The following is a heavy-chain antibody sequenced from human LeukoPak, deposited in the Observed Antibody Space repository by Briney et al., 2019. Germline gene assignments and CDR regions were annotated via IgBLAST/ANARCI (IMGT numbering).Heavy chain of an antibody. V-gene: IGHV3-11*01. CDR3: ARDLGTVVTAVLY. CDR1: GFTFSDYY. D-gene: IGHD4-23*01. Sequence: PGGSLRLSCAASGFTFSDYYMSWIRQAPGKGLEWVSYISSSGSTIYYADSVKGRFTISRGNAKNSLYLQMNSLRAEDTAVYYCARDLGTVVTAVLYWGQGTLVTVSS. J-gene: IGHJ4*02. CDR2: ISSSGSTI.